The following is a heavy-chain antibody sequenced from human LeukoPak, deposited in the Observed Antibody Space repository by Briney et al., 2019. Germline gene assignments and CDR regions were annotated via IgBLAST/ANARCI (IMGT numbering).Heavy chain of an antibody. Sequence: GGSLRLSCAASGFTFSGSAMHWVRQASGKGLEWVGRIRSKANSYATAYAASVKGRFTISRDDSKNTAYLQKNSLKTEDTAVYYCTRYTAAAGAPFDYWGQGTLVTVSS. CDR3: TRYTAAAGAPFDY. V-gene: IGHV3-73*01. J-gene: IGHJ4*02. CDR1: GFTFSGSA. CDR2: IRSKANSYAT. D-gene: IGHD6-13*01.